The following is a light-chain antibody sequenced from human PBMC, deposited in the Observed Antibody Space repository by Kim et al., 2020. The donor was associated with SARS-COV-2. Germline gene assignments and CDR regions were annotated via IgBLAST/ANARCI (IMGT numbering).Light chain of an antibody. Sequence: RATINCTSSQSIFYSLNNKNDLAWYQQKPGQPPKLLIYWASTRESGVPDRFSGSGSGTDFTLTITSLQAEDVAVYYCQQYYSSPRTFGQGTKLEI. V-gene: IGKV4-1*01. CDR3: QQYYSSPRT. J-gene: IGKJ2*01. CDR2: WAS. CDR1: QSIFYSLNNKND.